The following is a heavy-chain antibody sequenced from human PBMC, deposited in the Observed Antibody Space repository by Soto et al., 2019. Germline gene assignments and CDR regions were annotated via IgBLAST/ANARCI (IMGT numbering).Heavy chain of an antibody. D-gene: IGHD1-26*01. J-gene: IGHJ4*02. Sequence: PSETLSLTCTVSGGSLNGSTYYWSWIPQPPGKGLEWIGYIHYFGSTKYNPSLESRVVISVDTSKNQFSLKVPSVTAADTAKYFCARGGSYVGFDSWGQGARVTVSS. CDR1: GGSLNGSTYY. V-gene: IGHV4-61*01. CDR2: IHYFGST. CDR3: ARGGSYVGFDS.